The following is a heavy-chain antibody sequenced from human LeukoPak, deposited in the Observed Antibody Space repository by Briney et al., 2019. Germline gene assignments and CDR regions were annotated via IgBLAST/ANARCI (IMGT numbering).Heavy chain of an antibody. V-gene: IGHV4-39*07. J-gene: IGHJ5*02. Sequence: SETLSLTCTVSGGSISSSSYYWGWIRQPPGKGLEWIGSIYYSGSTYYNPSLKSRVTISVDTSKNQFSLKLSSVTAADTAVYYCARAAMTVVDPNNWFDPWGQGTLVTVSS. CDR3: ARAAMTVVDPNNWFDP. CDR1: GGSISSSSYY. D-gene: IGHD3-22*01. CDR2: IYYSGST.